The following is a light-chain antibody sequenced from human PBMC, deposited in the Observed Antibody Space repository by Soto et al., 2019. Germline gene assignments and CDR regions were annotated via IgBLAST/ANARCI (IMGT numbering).Light chain of an antibody. V-gene: IGLV2-8*01. J-gene: IGLJ2*01. Sequence: QSVLAQPPSASGSPGQSVTISWTGTSSDVGAYNYVSWYQQHPGKAPNLVIYEVTGRPSGVPERFYGSKSGSTASPTVSRLQAEDEALYYCDLDAGKNHFLLFGGGSKVPVL. CDR2: EVT. CDR1: SSDVGAYNY. CDR3: DLDAGKNHFLL.